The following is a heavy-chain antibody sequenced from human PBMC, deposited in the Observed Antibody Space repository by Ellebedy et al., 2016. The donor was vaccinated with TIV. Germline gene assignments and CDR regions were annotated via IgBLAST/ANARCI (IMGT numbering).Heavy chain of an antibody. CDR3: AGIRGHFDY. D-gene: IGHD3-10*01. V-gene: IGHV1-69*13. Sequence: SVKVSXXASGYTFTSYDINWVRQATGQGLEWMGGIIPIFGTANYAQKFQGRVTITADESTSTAYMELSSLRSEDTAVYYCAGIRGHFDYWGQGTLVTVSS. CDR2: IIPIFGTA. J-gene: IGHJ4*02. CDR1: GYTFTSYD.